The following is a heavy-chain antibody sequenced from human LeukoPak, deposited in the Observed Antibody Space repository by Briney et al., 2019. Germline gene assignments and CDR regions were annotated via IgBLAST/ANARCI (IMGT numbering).Heavy chain of an antibody. CDR2: ITPIFGKA. J-gene: IGHJ6*02. CDR1: GGTFSTYA. V-gene: IGHV1-69*13. Sequence: SVKVSCKASGGTFSTYAVSWVRQAPGQGLRWMGGITPIFGKAKYAQKFQGRVTITADESANTVYMKLHSLRSEDTALYYCARDVGSESYSYGMDVWGQGTTVTVSS. D-gene: IGHD3-10*01. CDR3: ARDVGSESYSYGMDV.